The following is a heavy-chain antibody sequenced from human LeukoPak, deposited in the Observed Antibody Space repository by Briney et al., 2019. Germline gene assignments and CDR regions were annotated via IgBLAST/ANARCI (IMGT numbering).Heavy chain of an antibody. D-gene: IGHD3-22*01. CDR2: IYHSGST. V-gene: IGHV4-4*02. CDR1: GGSISSSNW. J-gene: IGHJ4*02. CDR3: ARLVYYDTSGYYSYYFDY. Sequence: PSGTLSLTCAVSGGSISSSNWWSWVRQPPGKGLEWIGEIYHSGSTNYNPSLKSRVTISVDKSKNQFSLKLSSVTAADTAMYYCARLVYYDTSGYYSYYFDYWGQGTLVTVSS.